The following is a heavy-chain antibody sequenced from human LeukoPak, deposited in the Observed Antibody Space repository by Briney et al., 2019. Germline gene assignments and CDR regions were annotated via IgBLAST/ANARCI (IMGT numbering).Heavy chain of an antibody. D-gene: IGHD2-15*01. J-gene: IGHJ6*02. CDR3: ARGGVATLYYYYGMDV. V-gene: IGHV3-21*01. Sequence: GGSLRLSCAASGFTFSSSAMSWVRQAPGKGLEWVSSISSSSSYIYYADSVKGRFTISRDNAKNSLYLQMNSLRAEDTAVCYCARGGVATLYYYYGMDVWGQGTTVTVSS. CDR2: ISSSSSYI. CDR1: GFTFSSSA.